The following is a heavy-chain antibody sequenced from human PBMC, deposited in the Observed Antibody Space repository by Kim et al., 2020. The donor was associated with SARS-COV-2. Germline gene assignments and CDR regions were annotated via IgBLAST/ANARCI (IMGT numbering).Heavy chain of an antibody. V-gene: IGHV1-3*01. J-gene: IGHJ5*02. CDR1: GYTFTTYA. CDR3: ARGPILTGYYWFDT. Sequence: ASVKVSCKASGYTFTTYAMHWVRQAPGQRLEWMGWINAGNGNTKYSQKFQGRVTITRDTSASTAYMELSSLRSEDTAVYYCARGPILTGYYWFDTSGQGTPGSVSS. D-gene: IGHD3-9*01. CDR2: INAGNGNT.